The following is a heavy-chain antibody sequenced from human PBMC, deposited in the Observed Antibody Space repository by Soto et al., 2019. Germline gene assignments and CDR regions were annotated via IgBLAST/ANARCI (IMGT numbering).Heavy chain of an antibody. D-gene: IGHD3-22*01. CDR2: ISAYNGNT. CDR1: GYTFTSYG. V-gene: IGHV1-18*01. J-gene: IGHJ4*02. Sequence: VPLVQSGAEVKKPGASVKVSCKASGYTFTSYGISWVRQAPGQGLEWMGWISAYNGNTNYAQKLQGRVTMTTDTSTSTAYMELRSLRSDDTAVYYCARELRKDYYDSSGYIDYWGQGTLVTVSS. CDR3: ARELRKDYYDSSGYIDY.